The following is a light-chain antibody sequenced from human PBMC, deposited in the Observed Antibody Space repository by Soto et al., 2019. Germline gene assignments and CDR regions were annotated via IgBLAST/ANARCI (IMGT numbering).Light chain of an antibody. CDR2: DAS. CDR1: QSVSYY. CDR3: KQRSNWTPRLT. J-gene: IGKJ4*01. V-gene: IGKV3-11*01. Sequence: EIVLTQSPDTVSLSPGERANLSCSASQSVSYYLGCYQHKPGQAPRLLIYDASKKATGIPARFSGSGPGTDFTHPISSLEPEDFAVYYFKQRSNWTPRLTFGGGTKVEIQ.